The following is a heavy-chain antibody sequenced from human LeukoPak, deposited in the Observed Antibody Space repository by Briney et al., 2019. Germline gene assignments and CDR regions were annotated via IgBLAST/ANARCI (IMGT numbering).Heavy chain of an antibody. V-gene: IGHV3-7*01. CDR2: IKGDGRKK. CDR1: GFTFRRYY. D-gene: IGHD2-15*01. Sequence: GGSLRLSCTTSGFTFRRYYMSWARHAPGKGLEWVPNIKGDGRKKYYVDSEKGRFTISRDNAKNSLYLQMNSLRAEDTAVYYCARDTYWFFDCWGQGTLVTVSS. J-gene: IGHJ4*02. CDR3: ARDTYWFFDC.